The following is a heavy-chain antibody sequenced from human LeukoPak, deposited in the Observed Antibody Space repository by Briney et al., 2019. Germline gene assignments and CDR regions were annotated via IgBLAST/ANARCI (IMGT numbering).Heavy chain of an antibody. CDR3: ARHSSEQFFDY. CDR1: VGSMSSSSYY. J-gene: IGHJ4*02. D-gene: IGHD6-19*01. Sequence: SETLSLTCTVSVGSMSSSSYYWGWIRQPPGKGLEWIGSIYYSGSTDYNPSLKSRVTISVDTSKSQFSLKLSSVTAADTAVYHCARHSSEQFFDYWGQGTLVTVSS. CDR2: IYYSGST. V-gene: IGHV4-39*01.